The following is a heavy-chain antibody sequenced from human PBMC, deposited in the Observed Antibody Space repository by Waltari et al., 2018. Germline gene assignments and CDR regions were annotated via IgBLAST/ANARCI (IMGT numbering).Heavy chain of an antibody. CDR2: IKQEGSEK. Sequence: EVQLVESGGGLVQPGGSLRLSCAAAGFTFSSYWMSWVRQAPGKGLEWVANIKQEGSEKYYVDSVKGRFTISRDNAKNSLYLQMNSLRAEDTAVYYCARSSSSTSYYYYGMDVWGQGTTVTVSS. CDR1: GFTFSSYW. J-gene: IGHJ6*02. CDR3: ARSSSSTSYYYYGMDV. V-gene: IGHV3-7*04. D-gene: IGHD2-2*01.